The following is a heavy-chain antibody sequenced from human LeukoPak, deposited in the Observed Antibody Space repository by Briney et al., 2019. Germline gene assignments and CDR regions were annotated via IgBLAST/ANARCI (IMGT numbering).Heavy chain of an antibody. V-gene: IGHV1-2*02. D-gene: IGHD6-19*01. Sequence: ASVKVSCKASGYTFTGYYMHWVRQAPGQGLEWMGWINPNSGGTNYAQKFQGRVTMTRDTSISTAYMELSRLRSDDTAVYCCARVAAVAGPTDPWGQGTLVTVSS. J-gene: IGHJ5*02. CDR3: ARVAAVAGPTDP. CDR1: GYTFTGYY. CDR2: INPNSGGT.